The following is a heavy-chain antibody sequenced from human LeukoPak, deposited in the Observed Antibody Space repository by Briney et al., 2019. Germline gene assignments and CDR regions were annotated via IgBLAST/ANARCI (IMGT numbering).Heavy chain of an antibody. J-gene: IGHJ4*02. CDR2: ISGSGATT. D-gene: IGHD2-15*01. CDR1: GFTFSTYA. CDR3: AKTGYCSGSSCYLGDY. Sequence: GGSLRLSCTASGFTFSTYAMTWVRQAPRKGLEWVSSISGSGATTYYADSVKGRFTSSRDNSKNTLYLQMNSLRAEDTAVYYCAKTGYCSGSSCYLGDYWGQGTLVTVSS. V-gene: IGHV3-23*01.